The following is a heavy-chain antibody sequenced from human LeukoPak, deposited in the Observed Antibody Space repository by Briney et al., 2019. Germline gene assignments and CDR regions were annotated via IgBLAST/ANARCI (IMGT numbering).Heavy chain of an antibody. D-gene: IGHD2-15*01. V-gene: IGHV1-2*02. CDR3: AREDYYCSGGSCYLSALYYYMDV. J-gene: IGHJ6*03. Sequence: ASVKVSCKASGYTFTGYYMHWVRQAPGQGLEWMGWINPNSGGTNYAQKFQGRVTMTRDTSISTAYIELSRLRSDDTAVYYCAREDYYCSGGSCYLSALYYYMDVWGKGTTVTVSS. CDR1: GYTFTGYY. CDR2: INPNSGGT.